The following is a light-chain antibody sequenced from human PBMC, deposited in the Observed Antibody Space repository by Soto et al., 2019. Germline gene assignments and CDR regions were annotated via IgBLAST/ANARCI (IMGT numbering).Light chain of an antibody. J-gene: IGLJ1*01. CDR3: GTWDSCLSADV. Sequence: QSVLTQPPSVSAAPGQKVTISCSGSSSDIGNNYVSWYQHLPGTAPKLLIYENNKRPSGIPDRFSGSKSGTSATLGITGLQTGDEADYYCGTWDSCLSADVFGTGTKPTVL. CDR2: ENN. V-gene: IGLV1-51*02. CDR1: SSDIGNNY.